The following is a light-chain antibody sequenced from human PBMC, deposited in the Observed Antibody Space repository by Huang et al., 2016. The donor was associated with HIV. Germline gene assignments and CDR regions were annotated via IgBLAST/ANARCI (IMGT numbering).Light chain of an antibody. J-gene: IGKJ1*01. CDR2: AAS. CDR3: QQSDSTPWT. Sequence: DIQMTQSPSSLSAFVGDRVTITCRASQSISNYLNWYQQKPGTAPKRLIYAASALQRGVPPRFRGSGSGTDFTLTINSLQPEDFATYHCQQSDSTPWTFGQGTKVEIK. V-gene: IGKV1-39*01. CDR1: QSISNY.